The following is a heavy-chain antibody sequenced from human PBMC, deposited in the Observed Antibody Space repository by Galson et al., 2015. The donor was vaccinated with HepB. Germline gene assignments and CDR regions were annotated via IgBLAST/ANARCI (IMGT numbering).Heavy chain of an antibody. J-gene: IGHJ4*02. CDR3: ARDGLYSSLGR. CDR2: INPNNGGT. Sequence: SVKVSCKASGYIFTGYDIHWVRQAPGQGLQWMGWINPNNGGTKYEQRFQGRVTMTRDTSINTVHMELSRLRNDDSAIYYCARDGLYSSLGRWGQGTLVTVSS. D-gene: IGHD6-6*01. CDR1: GYIFTGYD. V-gene: IGHV1-2*02.